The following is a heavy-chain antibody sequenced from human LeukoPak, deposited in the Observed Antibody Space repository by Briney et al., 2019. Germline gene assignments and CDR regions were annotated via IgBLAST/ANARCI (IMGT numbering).Heavy chain of an antibody. CDR1: GGSISSSSYY. V-gene: IGHV4-39*01. CDR3: ARHGKLWFGEPIDGPG. CDR2: IYYSGST. J-gene: IGHJ4*02. D-gene: IGHD3-10*01. Sequence: PSETLSLTCTVSGGSISSSSYYWGWIRQPPGKGLEWIGSIYYSGSTYYNPSLKSRVTISVDTSKNQFSLKLSSVTAADTAVYYCARHGKLWFGEPIDGPGWGQGTLVTVSS.